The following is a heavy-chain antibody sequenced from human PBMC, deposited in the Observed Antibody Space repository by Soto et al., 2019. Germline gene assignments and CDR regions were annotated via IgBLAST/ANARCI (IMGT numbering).Heavy chain of an antibody. V-gene: IGHV4-34*01. D-gene: IGHD5-12*01. Sequence: SETLSLTWAVYGGSFSGYYWSWIRQPPGKGLEWIGEINHSGSTNYNPSLKSRVTISVDTSKNQFSLKLSSVTAADTAVYYCARGKWLRSSVDYWGQGTLVTVSS. J-gene: IGHJ4*02. CDR1: GGSFSGYY. CDR2: INHSGST. CDR3: ARGKWLRSSVDY.